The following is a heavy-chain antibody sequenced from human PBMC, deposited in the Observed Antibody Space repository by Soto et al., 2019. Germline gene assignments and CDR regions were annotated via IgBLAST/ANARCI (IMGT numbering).Heavy chain of an antibody. V-gene: IGHV3-30*18. Sequence: PGGSLRLSCAASGLTFSSYGMHWVRQATGKGLEWVAVISYDGSNKYYADSVKGRFTISRDNSKNTLYLQMNSLRAEDTAVYYCAKGGAFGVVIIPGFDYYYMDVWGKGTTVTVSS. CDR2: ISYDGSNK. J-gene: IGHJ6*03. D-gene: IGHD3-3*01. CDR1: GLTFSSYG. CDR3: AKGGAFGVVIIPGFDYYYMDV.